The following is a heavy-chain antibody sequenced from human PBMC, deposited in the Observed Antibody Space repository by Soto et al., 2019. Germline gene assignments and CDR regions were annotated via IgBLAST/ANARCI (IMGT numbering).Heavy chain of an antibody. CDR3: AGEYCSGGSCYFDY. CDR2: IWCDGSDK. D-gene: IGHD2-15*01. CDR1: GFSLRSHW. Sequence: GGSLRLSCAASGFSLRSHWMHWVRHAPGKGLEWVAVIWCDGSDKYYADSVRGRFTMSRDNSKNTLYLQMNSLRAEDTAVYYCAGEYCSGGSCYFDYWGQGTLVTVSS. J-gene: IGHJ4*02. V-gene: IGHV3-33*08.